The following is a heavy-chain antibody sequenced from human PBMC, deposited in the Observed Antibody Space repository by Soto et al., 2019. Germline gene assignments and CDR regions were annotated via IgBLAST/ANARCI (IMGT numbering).Heavy chain of an antibody. J-gene: IGHJ4*02. Sequence: GGSLRLSCAASGFTFDDYGMSWVRQAPGKGLEWVSGISWNSGSIGYADSVKGRFTISRDNAKNSLYLQMNSLRAEDTALYYCAKDKGIAAAGPFDYWGQGTLVTVSS. CDR1: GFTFDDYG. D-gene: IGHD6-13*01. CDR3: AKDKGIAAAGPFDY. CDR2: ISWNSGSI. V-gene: IGHV3-9*01.